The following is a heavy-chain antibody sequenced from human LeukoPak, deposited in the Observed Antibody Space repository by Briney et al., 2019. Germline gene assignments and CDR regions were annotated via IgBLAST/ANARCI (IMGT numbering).Heavy chain of an antibody. CDR3: AREPYYGSGSFLDY. Sequence: SSETLSLTCAVSGGSISSSNWWSWVRQPPGKGLEWIGEIYHSGSTNYNPSLKSRVTISVDKSKNQFSLKLSSVTAADTAVYYCAREPYYGSGSFLDYWGQGTLVTVSS. CDR2: IYHSGST. D-gene: IGHD3-10*01. J-gene: IGHJ4*02. V-gene: IGHV4-4*02. CDR1: GGSISSSNW.